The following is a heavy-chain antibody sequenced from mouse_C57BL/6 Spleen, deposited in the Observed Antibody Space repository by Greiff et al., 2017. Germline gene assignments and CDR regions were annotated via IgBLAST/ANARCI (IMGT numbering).Heavy chain of an antibody. J-gene: IGHJ2*01. CDR2: ISSGSSTI. CDR3: ARNYGYPYYFDY. V-gene: IGHV5-17*01. CDR1: GFTFSDYG. Sequence: EVMLVESGGGLVKPGGSLKLSCAASGFTFSDYGMHWVRQAPEKGLEWVAYISSGSSTIYYADTVKGRFTISRDNAKNTLFLQMTSLRSEDTAMYYCARNYGYPYYFDYWGQGTTLTVSS. D-gene: IGHD2-2*01.